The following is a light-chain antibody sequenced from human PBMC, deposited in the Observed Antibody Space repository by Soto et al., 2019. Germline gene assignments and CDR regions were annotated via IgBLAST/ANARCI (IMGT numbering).Light chain of an antibody. CDR2: GAS. V-gene: IGKV1-16*01. CDR3: QQYASTVAT. CDR1: QDILNY. J-gene: IGKJ2*01. Sequence: DIQMTQSPSSLSASVGDRVTITCRASQDILNYVGWFQQKPGKAPKSLIYGASSLHSGVPSRFSGSGFGTDFSLTISSLQPQDFAPYYCQQYASTVATFGQGTTLEV.